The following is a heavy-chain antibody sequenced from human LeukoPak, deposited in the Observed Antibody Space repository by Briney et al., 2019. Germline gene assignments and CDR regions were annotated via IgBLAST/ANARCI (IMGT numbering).Heavy chain of an antibody. J-gene: IGHJ6*03. V-gene: IGHV4-39*07. CDR3: ARASVTYYYYYMDV. CDR2: T. CDR1: GGSITAGDYH. Sequence: SETLSLTCTVSGGSITAGDYHWGWIRQPPGTGLHWIATTWQGASLNSRVTISLDTSKNQFSLKLSSVTAADTAVYYCARASVTYYYYYMDVWGKGTTVTVSS. D-gene: IGHD4-11*01.